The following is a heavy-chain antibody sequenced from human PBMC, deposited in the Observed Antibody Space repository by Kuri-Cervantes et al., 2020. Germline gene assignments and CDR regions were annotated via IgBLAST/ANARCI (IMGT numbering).Heavy chain of an antibody. Sequence: ASVKVSCKASGYTFTGYYMHWVRQAPGQGLEWMGWINPHSGGPKYAQKFQGRLAMTRDTSISTVYLEVSRLRSDDTAVYYCARGTAEFDFWGQGTLVTVSS. V-gene: IGHV1-2*02. CDR3: ARGTAEFDF. D-gene: IGHD7-27*01. J-gene: IGHJ4*02. CDR1: GYTFTGYY. CDR2: INPHSGGP.